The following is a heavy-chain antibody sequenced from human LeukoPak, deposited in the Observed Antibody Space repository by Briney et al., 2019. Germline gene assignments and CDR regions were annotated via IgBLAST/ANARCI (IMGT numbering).Heavy chain of an antibody. V-gene: IGHV3-21*01. J-gene: IGHJ4*02. CDR2: ISSSSSYI. CDR3: ARPGYGSGSYYYY. D-gene: IGHD3-10*01. Sequence: PGGSLRLSCAASGFTFSSYSMNWVRQAPGKGLEWVSSISSSSSYIYYADSVKGRFTISRDNAKNSLYLQMSSLRAEDTAVYYCARPGYGSGSYYYYWGQGTLVTVSS. CDR1: GFTFSSYS.